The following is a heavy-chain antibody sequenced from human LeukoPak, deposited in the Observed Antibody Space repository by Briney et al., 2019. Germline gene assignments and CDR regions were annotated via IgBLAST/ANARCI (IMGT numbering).Heavy chain of an antibody. J-gene: IGHJ4*02. CDR3: ARDKSGNSGWYSYFDY. D-gene: IGHD6-19*01. Sequence: ASVKVSCKASRYTFTGYYMHWVRQAPGQGLEWMGWINPNSGVTDYAQNFQGRVTMTRDTSISTAYMELSRLRSDDTAVYYCARDKSGNSGWYSYFDYWGQGTLVTVSS. V-gene: IGHV1-2*02. CDR2: INPNSGVT. CDR1: RYTFTGYY.